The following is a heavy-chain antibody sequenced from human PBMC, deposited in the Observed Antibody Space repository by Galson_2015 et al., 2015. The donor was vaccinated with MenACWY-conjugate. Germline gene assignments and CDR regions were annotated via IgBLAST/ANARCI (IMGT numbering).Heavy chain of an antibody. J-gene: IGHJ5*02. Sequence: SLRLSCAASGFTFSSYAMSWVRQAPGRGLEWVPAISGSGGSTYYAGSVKGRFTISRDNSKNTLYLQMNSLRAEDTAVYYCVPTYSSSSGFDPWGQGTLVTVSS. V-gene: IGHV3-23*01. CDR2: ISGSGGST. CDR3: VPTYSSSSGFDP. D-gene: IGHD6-6*01. CDR1: GFTFSSYA.